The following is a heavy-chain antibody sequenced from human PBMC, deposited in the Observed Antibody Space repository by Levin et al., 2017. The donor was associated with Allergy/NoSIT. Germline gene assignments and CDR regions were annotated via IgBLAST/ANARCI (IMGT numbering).Heavy chain of an antibody. CDR2: IYSAGNT. V-gene: IGHV3-53*01. J-gene: IGHJ5*01. CDR1: WFTVSTNY. D-gene: IGHD3-10*01. Sequence: PSETLSLTCAASWFTVSTNYMNWVRQAPWKGLEWVSVIYSAGNTYYADSVKGRFTTSRDNSRNTLYLQMNSLTAEDTAIYYCARDRFLDGSASGGWFDSWGQGTLVTVSS. CDR3: ARDRFLDGSASGGWFDS.